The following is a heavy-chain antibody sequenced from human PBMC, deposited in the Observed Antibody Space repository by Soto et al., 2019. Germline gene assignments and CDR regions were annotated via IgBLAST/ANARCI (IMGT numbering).Heavy chain of an antibody. J-gene: IGHJ3*02. CDR1: GYSFTSYW. Sequence: GESLKISCKGSGYSFTSYWIGWARQMPGKGLEWMGIINPGDSDARYSPSFQGQVTISADKPISATYLQWSSLKASETAMYCGARFLVGDFGVTSDAFDIWGQGTLVTVSS. CDR2: INPGDSDA. D-gene: IGHD3-3*01. CDR3: ARFLVGDFGVTSDAFDI. V-gene: IGHV5-51*04.